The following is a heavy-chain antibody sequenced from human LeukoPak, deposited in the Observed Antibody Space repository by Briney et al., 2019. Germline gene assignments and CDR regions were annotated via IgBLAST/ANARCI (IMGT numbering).Heavy chain of an antibody. V-gene: IGHV4-61*02. J-gene: IGHJ4*02. CDR1: GGSISSGSYY. CDR3: AGRWGCGGDCY. D-gene: IGHD2-21*01. Sequence: SQTLSLTCTVSGGSISSGSYYWSWIRQPAGKGLEWIGRIYTSGSTNYNPSLESRVTISVDTSKNQFSLKLSSVTAADTAVYYCAGRWGCGGDCYWGQGTLVTVSS. CDR2: IYTSGST.